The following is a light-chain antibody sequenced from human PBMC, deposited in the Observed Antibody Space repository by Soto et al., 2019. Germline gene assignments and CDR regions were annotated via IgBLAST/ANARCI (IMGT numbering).Light chain of an antibody. CDR1: SSDVGGFNS. J-gene: IGLJ1*01. Sequence: QSVLTQPRSVSGSPGQSVTISCTGTSSDVGGFNSVSWYQQHPGKAPKLMIYDVNKRPSGVPDRFSGSKSGNTASLTVSGLQAEDEADYYCSSYAGSSNVFGTGTKVTV. V-gene: IGLV2-11*01. CDR3: SSYAGSSNV. CDR2: DVN.